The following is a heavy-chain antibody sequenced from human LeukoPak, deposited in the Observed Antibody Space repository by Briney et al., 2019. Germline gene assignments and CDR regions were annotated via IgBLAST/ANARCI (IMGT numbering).Heavy chain of an antibody. CDR1: GFAFSDYY. CDR2: ISSSGSTI. Sequence: GGSLRLSCAASGFAFSDYYMSWIRQAPGKGLEWVSYISSSGSTIYYADSVKGRFTISRDNAKNSLYLQMNSLRAEDTAVYYCAGDHLRLGELSFDYWGQGTLVTVSS. V-gene: IGHV3-11*04. D-gene: IGHD3-16*02. J-gene: IGHJ4*02. CDR3: AGDHLRLGELSFDY.